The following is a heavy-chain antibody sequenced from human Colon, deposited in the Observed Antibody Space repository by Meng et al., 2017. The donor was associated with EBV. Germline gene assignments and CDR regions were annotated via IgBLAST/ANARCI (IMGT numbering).Heavy chain of an antibody. J-gene: IGHJ5*02. CDR1: VDSISSGDYS. V-gene: IGHV4-30-2*01. Sequence: QLLLQESHAGLVQPSPSLPLTCAVSVDSISSGDYSWSWIRQPPGQGLEWIWYIYHGGTTYNTSLKSRVTISVDNSKNQFSLRLTSVTAADTAVYYCARGPYCGGDCYWFDPWGQGTLVTVSS. CDR3: ARGPYCGGDCYWFDP. D-gene: IGHD2-21*02. CDR2: IYHGGTT.